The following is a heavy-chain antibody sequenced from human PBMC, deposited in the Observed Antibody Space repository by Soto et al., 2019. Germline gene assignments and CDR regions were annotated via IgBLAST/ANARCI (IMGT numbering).Heavy chain of an antibody. V-gene: IGHV3-30*18. Sequence: SLRLSCAASGFTFSSYGMHWVRQAPGKGLEWVAVISYDGSNKYYADSVKGRFTISRDNSKNTLYLQMNSLRAEDTAVFYCAKDQGYYYDSSGYYPESAFDIWGQGTMVTVSS. J-gene: IGHJ3*02. CDR3: AKDQGYYYDSSGYYPESAFDI. CDR1: GFTFSSYG. D-gene: IGHD3-22*01. CDR2: ISYDGSNK.